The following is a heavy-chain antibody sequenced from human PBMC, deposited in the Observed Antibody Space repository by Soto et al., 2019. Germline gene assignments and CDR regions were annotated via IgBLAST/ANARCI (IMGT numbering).Heavy chain of an antibody. Sequence: QEQLVQSGAEVKKPGSSVKVSCKASGGLFSSYPISWVRQVPGQGLEWMGGIIPVFQTAYYTQRFQGRVTITADESTNTAYMELSSLRSEDTAIYYCARGGSGSYPPYYYFGMDVWGQGTTVTVSS. CDR1: GGLFSSYP. CDR2: IIPVFQTA. CDR3: ARGGSGSYPPYYYFGMDV. V-gene: IGHV1-69*01. J-gene: IGHJ6*02. D-gene: IGHD1-26*01.